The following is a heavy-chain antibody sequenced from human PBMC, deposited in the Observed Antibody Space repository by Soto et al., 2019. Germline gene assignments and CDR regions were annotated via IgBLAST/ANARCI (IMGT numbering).Heavy chain of an antibody. CDR2: ISGSGGST. CDR3: AKTLRYSSRPIDY. Sequence: GGSLRLSCAASGFTFNSYAMSWVRQAPGKGLEWVSAISGSGGSTYYADSVEGRFTISRDNSKNTLFLHMNSLRAEDTAVYYCAKTLRYSSRPIDYWGQGTLVTVSS. V-gene: IGHV3-23*01. CDR1: GFTFNSYA. D-gene: IGHD6-13*01. J-gene: IGHJ4*02.